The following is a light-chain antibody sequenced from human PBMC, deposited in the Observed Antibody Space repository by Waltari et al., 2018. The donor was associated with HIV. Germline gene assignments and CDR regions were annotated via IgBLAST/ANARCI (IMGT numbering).Light chain of an antibody. V-gene: IGKV3-15*01. CDR2: GVS. J-gene: IGKJ1*01. CDR1: QSVGTN. CDR3: QQYNNWPPWT. Sequence: VVTPSPASLSVYTGGKSTLSCRASQSVGTNLAWYQQRPGQAPRLLIYGVSTRATDIPARFSGSGSGTDFTLTINSLQSEDSAVYYCQQYNNWPPWTFGQGTKVEI.